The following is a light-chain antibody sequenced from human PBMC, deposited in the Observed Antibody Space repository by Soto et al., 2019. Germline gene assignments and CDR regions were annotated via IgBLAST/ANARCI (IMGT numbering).Light chain of an antibody. CDR1: SSDIGAYNY. V-gene: IGLV2-14*01. Sequence: LTQPASVSGSPGQSITISCTGSSSDIGAYNYVSWFQQYPGKAPKLIISEVSNRPSGVSNRFSGSKSGTAASLTISGLQTEDEADYFCFSFTTDWTHVFGTGTKLTVL. CDR2: EVS. CDR3: FSFTTDWTHV. J-gene: IGLJ1*01.